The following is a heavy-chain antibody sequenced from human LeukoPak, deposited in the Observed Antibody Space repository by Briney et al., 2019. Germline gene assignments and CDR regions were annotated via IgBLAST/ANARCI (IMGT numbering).Heavy chain of an antibody. J-gene: IGHJ4*02. V-gene: IGHV7-4-1*02. CDR3: ARGPRSRKYGYNYTY. CDR1: GYTFTNYA. D-gene: IGHD5-24*01. Sequence: ASVKVSCKASGYTFTNYAMSWVRQAPGQGLEWMGWINTNTENPTYAQGLTGRFVFSLDTSASTAYLQISSLKTEDTAVYYCARGPRSRKYGYNYTYWGRGTLVTVSS. CDR2: INTNTENP.